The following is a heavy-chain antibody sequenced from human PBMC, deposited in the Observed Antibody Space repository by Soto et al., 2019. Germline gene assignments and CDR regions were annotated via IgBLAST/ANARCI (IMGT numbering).Heavy chain of an antibody. V-gene: IGHV4-39*01. Sequence: QLQLQESGPGLVKPSETLSLTCTVSGGSISSSSYYWGWIRQPPGKGLEWIGSIYYSGSTYYNPSLKSRVTISVDTSKNQFSLKLSSVTAADTAVYYCARHRRRAKYYDFWSGSLDYWGQGTLVTVSS. CDR2: IYYSGST. CDR3: ARHRRRAKYYDFWSGSLDY. J-gene: IGHJ4*02. CDR1: GGSISSSSYY. D-gene: IGHD3-3*01.